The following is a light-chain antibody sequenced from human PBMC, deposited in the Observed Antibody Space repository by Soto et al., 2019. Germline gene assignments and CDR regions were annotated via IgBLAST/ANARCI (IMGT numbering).Light chain of an antibody. CDR2: GAS. V-gene: IGKV3-15*01. J-gene: IGKJ5*01. CDR3: QQRSNWPPRIT. Sequence: EMVMTQSPATLSVSPGERATLSCRASQSVSSNLAWYQQKPGQAPRLLIYGASTRATGIPARFSGSGSGTDFTLTISSLEPEDFAVYYCQQRSNWPPRITFGQGTRLEIK. CDR1: QSVSSN.